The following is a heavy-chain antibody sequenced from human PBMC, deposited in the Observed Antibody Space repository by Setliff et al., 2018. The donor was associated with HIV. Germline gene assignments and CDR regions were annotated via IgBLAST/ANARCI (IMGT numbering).Heavy chain of an antibody. V-gene: IGHV3-33*08. D-gene: IGHD2-15*01. Sequence: PGGSLRLSCATSGFAFSGYGMHWVRQAPGKGLGWLAVIWYDGSNKYYTDSVQGRITISRDNSENMLYLRMNSLRAEDTAVYFCARGPDCSGGSCYLGFDYWGQGTLVTVS. CDR2: IWYDGSNK. J-gene: IGHJ4*02. CDR1: GFAFSGYG. CDR3: ARGPDCSGGSCYLGFDY.